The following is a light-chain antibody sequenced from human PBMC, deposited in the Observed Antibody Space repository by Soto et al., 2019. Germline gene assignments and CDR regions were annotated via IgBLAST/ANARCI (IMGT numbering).Light chain of an antibody. CDR1: SSDVGGYNY. Sequence: QSALTQPASVSGSPGQSITISCTGTSSDVGGYNYVSWFQQFPGTAPKLLIYNNDQRPSGVPDRFSGSKSGTSASLDISGLRSEDEADYYCAAWDDSLSGRVFGGGTKVTVL. J-gene: IGLJ3*02. CDR2: NND. CDR3: AAWDDSLSGRV. V-gene: IGLV1-47*02.